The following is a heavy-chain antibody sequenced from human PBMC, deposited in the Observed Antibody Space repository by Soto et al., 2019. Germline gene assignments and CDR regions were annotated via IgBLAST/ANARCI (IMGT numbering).Heavy chain of an antibody. Sequence: QVQLVQSGAEVKKPGASVKVSCKASGYTFTSYDINWVRQATGQGLEWMGWMNPNSGNTGYAQKLQGXXTXTXXTSISTAYMELSSLRSEDTAVYYCARGLEYAGMDVWGQGTTVTVSS. V-gene: IGHV1-8*01. CDR3: ARGLEYAGMDV. D-gene: IGHD2-2*01. J-gene: IGHJ6*02. CDR2: MNPNSGNT. CDR1: GYTFTSYD.